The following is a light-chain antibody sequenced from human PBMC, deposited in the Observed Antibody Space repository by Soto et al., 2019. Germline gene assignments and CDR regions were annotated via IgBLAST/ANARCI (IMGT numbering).Light chain of an antibody. Sequence: QSLLTQPPSASRSPGQSVTISCTGTGSDVGGYNYVSWYQQHPGKAPKLMIYEVSERPSGVPDRFSGSKSSNTASLTVSGLQAEDEADYYCSSYAGSNNFVFGTGTKVTVL. V-gene: IGLV2-8*02. CDR2: EVS. J-gene: IGLJ1*01. CDR1: GSDVGGYNY. CDR3: SSYAGSNNFV.